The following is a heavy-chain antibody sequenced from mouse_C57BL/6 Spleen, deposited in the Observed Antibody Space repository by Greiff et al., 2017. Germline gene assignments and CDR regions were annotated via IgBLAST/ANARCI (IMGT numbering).Heavy chain of an antibody. CDR2: ISSGSSTI. D-gene: IGHD1-1*01. J-gene: IGHJ2*01. Sequence: EVQVVESGGGLVKPGGSLKLSCAASGSTFSDYGMHWVRQAPGKGLEWVAYISSGSSTIYYADTVKGRFTISRDNAKNTPFLQMTSLRSEDTAMYYCARVLLRPYYFDYWGQGTTLTVSS. CDR3: ARVLLRPYYFDY. V-gene: IGHV5-17*01. CDR1: GSTFSDYG.